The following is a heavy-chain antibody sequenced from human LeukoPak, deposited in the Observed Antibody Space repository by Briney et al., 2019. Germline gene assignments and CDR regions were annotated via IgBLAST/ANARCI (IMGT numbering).Heavy chain of an antibody. Sequence: GGSLRLSCAASGFTFSSYGMHWVRQAPGKGLEWVAVISYDGSNKYYADSVKGRFTISRDNSKNSLYLQMNSLRAEDTAVYYCARDNPQFDYDILTGYMDYYYYMDVWGKGTTVTISS. D-gene: IGHD3-9*01. CDR3: ARDNPQFDYDILTGYMDYYYYMDV. J-gene: IGHJ6*03. V-gene: IGHV3-30*03. CDR1: GFTFSSYG. CDR2: ISYDGSNK.